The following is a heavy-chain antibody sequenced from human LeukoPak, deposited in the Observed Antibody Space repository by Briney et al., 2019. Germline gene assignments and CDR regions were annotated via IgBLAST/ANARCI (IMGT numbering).Heavy chain of an antibody. CDR2: IYYTGDP. Sequence: KSSETLSLTCTICGGSISNYYWSWIRQSPQKGVEWIAYIYYTGDPNYNPSLKSRVTISVPTSKNQFYLNLTSVTAADTAVYYCARAGFCSGTSCSMYYFDYWGQGILVSVSS. CDR1: GGSISNYY. CDR3: ARAGFCSGTSCSMYYFDY. D-gene: IGHD2-2*01. J-gene: IGHJ4*02. V-gene: IGHV4-59*01.